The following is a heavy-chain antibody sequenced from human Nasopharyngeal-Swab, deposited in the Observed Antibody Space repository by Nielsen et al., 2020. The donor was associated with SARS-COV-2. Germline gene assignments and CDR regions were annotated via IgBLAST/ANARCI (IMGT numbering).Heavy chain of an antibody. CDR3: ATHNDYRFEN. D-gene: IGHD4-11*01. CDR1: GFTFDENT. Sequence: GSLKISCAASGFTFDENTMHWVRHTPEKGLQWVSLTRGDDGTYYADSVEGRFTISRDDAMNSLYLQMNSLRAEDTAVYYCATHNDYRFENWGQGTLVSVSS. J-gene: IGHJ4*02. V-gene: IGHV3-43*01. CDR2: TRGDDGT.